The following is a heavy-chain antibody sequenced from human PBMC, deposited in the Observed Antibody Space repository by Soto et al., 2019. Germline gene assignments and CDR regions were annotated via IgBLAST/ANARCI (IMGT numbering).Heavy chain of an antibody. CDR3: ARYGSGSYYTHNFDY. J-gene: IGHJ4*02. CDR2: IFYSGST. Sequence: QVQLQESGPGLVKPSETLSLTCSVSGGSISSYYWSWIRQPPGKGLEWIGYIFYSGSTNNNPSLKSRVTISVDTSKNQFSLKLSSVTAADTAVYYCARYGSGSYYTHNFDYWGQGTLVTVSS. V-gene: IGHV4-59*01. D-gene: IGHD3-10*01. CDR1: GGSISSYY.